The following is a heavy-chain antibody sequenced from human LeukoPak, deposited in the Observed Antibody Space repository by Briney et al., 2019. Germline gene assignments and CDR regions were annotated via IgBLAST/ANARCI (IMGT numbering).Heavy chain of an antibody. D-gene: IGHD3-10*02. V-gene: IGHV3-48*04. J-gene: IGHJ6*04. CDR1: GFTFSSYW. Sequence: GGSLRLSCAASGFTFSSYWMSWVRQAPGKGLEWVSYISSSGSTIYYADSVKGRFTISRDNAKNSLYLQMNSLRAEDTAVYYCAELGITMIGGVWGKGTTVTIST. CDR3: AELGITMIGGV. CDR2: ISSSGSTI.